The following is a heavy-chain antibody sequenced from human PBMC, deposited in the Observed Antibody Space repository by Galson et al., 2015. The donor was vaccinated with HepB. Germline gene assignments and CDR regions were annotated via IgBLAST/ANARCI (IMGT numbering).Heavy chain of an antibody. CDR3: ARENDRSGCYPTDC. CDR1: GFTFSNHW. D-gene: IGHD3-22*01. CDR2: LNQYGSVM. Sequence: SLRLSCASSGFTFSNHWMSWVRQAPGKRPEWVANLNQYGSVMYYVDSVKGRFTISRDNAKNSLYLQMNSLRAEDTAVYFCARENDRSGCYPTDCWGQGTLVTVAS. J-gene: IGHJ4*02. V-gene: IGHV3-7*03.